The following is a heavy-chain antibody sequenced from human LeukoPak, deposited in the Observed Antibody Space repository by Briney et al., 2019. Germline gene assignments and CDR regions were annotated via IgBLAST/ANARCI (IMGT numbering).Heavy chain of an antibody. CDR3: ARLQYCSGTSCYWFDP. Sequence: SETLSLTCDVSGGSISSGLYSWSWIRQPLGKALEWIGYIYHTGSTYYNLSLKSRVTISVDTSKNQFSLRLSSVTAADTAVYYCARLQYCSGTSCYWFDPWGQGTLVTVSS. V-gene: IGHV4-30-2*01. J-gene: IGHJ5*02. D-gene: IGHD2-2*01. CDR1: GGSISSGLYS. CDR2: IYHTGST.